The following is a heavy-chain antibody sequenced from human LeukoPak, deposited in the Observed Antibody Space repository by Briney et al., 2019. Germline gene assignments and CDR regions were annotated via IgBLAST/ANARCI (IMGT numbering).Heavy chain of an antibody. Sequence: SETLSLTCTVSGGSISSYYWSWIRQPPGKGLERIGYIYYSGSTNYNPSLKSRVTISVDTSKNQFSLKLSSVTAADTAVYYCARITYYYDSSPGSFDYWGQGTLVTVSS. D-gene: IGHD3-22*01. CDR3: ARITYYYDSSPGSFDY. V-gene: IGHV4-59*01. J-gene: IGHJ4*02. CDR1: GGSISSYY. CDR2: IYYSGST.